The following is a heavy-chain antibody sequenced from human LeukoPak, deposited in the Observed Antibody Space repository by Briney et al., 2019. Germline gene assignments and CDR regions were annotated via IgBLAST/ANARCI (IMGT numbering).Heavy chain of an antibody. J-gene: IGHJ6*03. CDR3: ARAGYDRGLDYYYYYMDV. V-gene: IGHV4-59*08. CDR2: IYYSGTS. CDR1: GGSIGNYY. D-gene: IGHD3-10*02. Sequence: SETLSLTCAVSGGSIGNYYRSWIRQPPGKELEWIGYIYYSGTSNYNPSLKSRVTISVDTSKNQFSLKLSSVTAADTAVYYCARAGYDRGLDYYYYYMDVWGKGTTVTVSS.